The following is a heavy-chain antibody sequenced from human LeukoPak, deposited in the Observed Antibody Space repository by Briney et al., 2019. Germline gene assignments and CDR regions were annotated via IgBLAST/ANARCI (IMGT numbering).Heavy chain of an antibody. D-gene: IGHD6-19*01. Sequence: SETLSLTCTVSGYSITSSNCWGWIRQPPGKGLEWIGYIFYNGGAYYNTSLNSRVTMSIDASKNQFSLKLRSVTAVDTAMYYCVRNQAEASNHGAMDIWGQGTMVTVSS. CDR2: IFYNGGA. J-gene: IGHJ3*02. CDR3: VRNQAEASNHGAMDI. V-gene: IGHV4-28*01. CDR1: GYSITSSNC.